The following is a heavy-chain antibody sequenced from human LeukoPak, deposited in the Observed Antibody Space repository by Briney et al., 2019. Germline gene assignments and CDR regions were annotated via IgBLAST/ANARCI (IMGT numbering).Heavy chain of an antibody. V-gene: IGHV3-48*03. D-gene: IGHD1-26*01. Sequence: GGSLRLSCAASGFTFSSYEMNWVRQAPGKGLEWVSYISSSASTIYYADSVKGRFTISRDNAKNSLYLQMNSLRAEDTAVYYCARDPYSGTYGDTYYYYMDVWGKGTTVTISS. J-gene: IGHJ6*03. CDR3: ARDPYSGTYGDTYYYYMDV. CDR2: ISSSASTI. CDR1: GFTFSSYE.